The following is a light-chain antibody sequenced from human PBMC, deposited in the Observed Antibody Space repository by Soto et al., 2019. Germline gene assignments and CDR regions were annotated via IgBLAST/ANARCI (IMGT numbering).Light chain of an antibody. CDR1: QSISSY. Sequence: DIQMTQSPSSLSASVGDRVTITCRASQSISSYLNWYQQKPGKAPKLLIYAASSLQSGVPSRFSGSGSGTDFTLTIXXXXXXDFATYYCQQSYSTPRTFGQGTKVEIK. J-gene: IGKJ1*01. CDR3: QQSYSTPRT. V-gene: IGKV1-39*01. CDR2: AAS.